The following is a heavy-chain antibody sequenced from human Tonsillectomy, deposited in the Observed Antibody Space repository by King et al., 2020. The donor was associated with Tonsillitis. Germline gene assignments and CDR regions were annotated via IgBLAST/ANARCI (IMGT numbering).Heavy chain of an antibody. CDR2: INHIGCT. D-gene: IGHD3-10*01. CDR3: AREIGFGELAMDY. V-gene: IGHV4-34*01. CDR1: GGSFSGYY. Sequence: HVQLQQWGAGLLKPSETLSLTCAVYGGSFSGYYWSWIRQPPGKGLEWIVEINHIGCTNYNPSLKSRVTISVETSKNHVSLKLRSVTAADTAVHYCAREIGFGELAMDYWGQGTLVTVSS. J-gene: IGHJ4*02.